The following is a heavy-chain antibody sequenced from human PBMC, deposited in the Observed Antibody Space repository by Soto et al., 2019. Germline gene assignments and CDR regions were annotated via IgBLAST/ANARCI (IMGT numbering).Heavy chain of an antibody. J-gene: IGHJ4*02. V-gene: IGHV4-39*01. CDR2: IYYSGST. CDR3: ARGGAAYCGGDCYYFDY. Sequence: QLQLQESGPGLVKPSETLSLTCTVSGGSISSSSYYWGWIRQPPGKGLEWIGSIYYSGSTYYNPSLKSRVTISVDTSKNQFSLKLSSVTAADTAVYYCARGGAAYCGGDCYYFDYWGQGTLVTVSS. CDR1: GGSISSSSYY. D-gene: IGHD2-21*02.